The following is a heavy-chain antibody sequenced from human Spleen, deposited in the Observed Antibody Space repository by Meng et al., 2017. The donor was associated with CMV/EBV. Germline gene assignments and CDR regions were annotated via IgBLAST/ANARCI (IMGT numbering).Heavy chain of an antibody. CDR2: IIPILGIA. CDR3: AMPTVTTADWFDP. D-gene: IGHD4-11*01. V-gene: IGHV1-69*02. Sequence: SVKVSCKASGGTFSSYTISWVRQAPGQGLEWMGRIIPILGIANYAQKFQGRVTITADKSTSTAYMELSSLRSEDTAVYYCAMPTVTTADWFDPWGQGTLVTV. J-gene: IGHJ5*02. CDR1: GGTFSSYT.